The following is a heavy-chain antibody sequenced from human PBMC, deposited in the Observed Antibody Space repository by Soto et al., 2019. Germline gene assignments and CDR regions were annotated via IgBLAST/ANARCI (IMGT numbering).Heavy chain of an antibody. CDR1: GFTFSSYA. J-gene: IGHJ4*02. CDR3: AKCPGTYWRYFDWLLDY. D-gene: IGHD3-9*01. V-gene: IGHV3-23*01. CDR2: ISGSGGST. Sequence: EVQLLESGGGLVQPGGSLRLSCAASGFTFSSYAMSWVRQAPGKGLEWGSAISGSGGSTYYADSVKGRFTISRDNSKNTLYLQMNSLRAEDTAVYYCAKCPGTYWRYFDWLLDYWGQGTLVTVSS.